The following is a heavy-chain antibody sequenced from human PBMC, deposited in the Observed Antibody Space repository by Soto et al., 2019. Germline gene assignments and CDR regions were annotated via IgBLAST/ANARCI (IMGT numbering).Heavy chain of an antibody. CDR2: INHSGST. CDR3: ARGYDYGDYGGWFDP. J-gene: IGHJ5*02. V-gene: IGHV4-34*01. CDR1: GGSFSGYY. D-gene: IGHD4-17*01. Sequence: SETLSLTCAVYGGSFSGYYWSWIRQPPGKGLEWIGEINHSGSTNYNPSLKSRVTISVDTSKNQFSLKLSSVTAADTAVYYCARGYDYGDYGGWFDPWGQGTLVTVSS.